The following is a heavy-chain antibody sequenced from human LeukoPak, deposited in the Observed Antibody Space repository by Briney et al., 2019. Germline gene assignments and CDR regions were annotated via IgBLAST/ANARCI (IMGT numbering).Heavy chain of an antibody. CDR3: ARRGGYGDSYWYFDL. CDR2: ISSSSSTI. J-gene: IGHJ2*01. D-gene: IGHD4-17*01. V-gene: IGHV3-48*01. CDR1: GFTFSSYS. Sequence: PGGSLSLSCAASGFTFSSYSMNWVRQAPGKGLEWVSYISSSSSTIYYADSVKGRFTISRDNAKNSLYLQMNSLGADDTAVYYCARRGGYGDSYWYFDLWGRGTLVTVSS.